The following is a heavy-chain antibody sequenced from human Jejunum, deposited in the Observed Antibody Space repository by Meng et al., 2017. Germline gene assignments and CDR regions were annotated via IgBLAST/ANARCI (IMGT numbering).Heavy chain of an antibody. CDR1: GYSFTVYF. V-gene: IGHV1-2*02. CDR3: ARGNSNSSPYYFDS. J-gene: IGHJ4*02. D-gene: IGHD2/OR15-2a*01. CDR2: INPNTGGT. Sequence: ASVKVSCKASGYSFTVYFLHWVRLAPGQGLEWMGWINPNTGGTDYAQKFKGRVAMTRDTSINTAYMDLVSPTSDDTAVYYCARGNSNSSPYYFDSWGQGTRVTCSS.